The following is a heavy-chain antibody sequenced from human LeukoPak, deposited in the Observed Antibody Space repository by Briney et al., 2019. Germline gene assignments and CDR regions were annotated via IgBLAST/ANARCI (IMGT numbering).Heavy chain of an antibody. Sequence: GGSLRLSCAASGFTFSSYEMNWVRQAPGKGLEWVSYISSSGSTIYYADSVKGRFTISRDNAKNSLYLQMNSLRAEDTAVYYCARGTFGESSGWFDPWGQGTLVTVSS. J-gene: IGHJ5*02. V-gene: IGHV3-48*03. CDR1: GFTFSSYE. CDR2: ISSSGSTI. CDR3: ARGTFGESSGWFDP. D-gene: IGHD3-10*01.